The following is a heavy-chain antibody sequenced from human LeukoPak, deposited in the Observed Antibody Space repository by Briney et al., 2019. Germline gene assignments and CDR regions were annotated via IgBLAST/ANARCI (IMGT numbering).Heavy chain of an antibody. CDR1: GVSISSYY. CDR3: ARGRSEYYDFWSGRPSDHRFDY. Sequence: PSETLSLTCTVSGVSISSYYWSWIRQPPGRGLEWIGYIYYSGSTNYNPSLKSRVTISVDTSKNQFSLKLSSVTAADTAVYYCARGRSEYYDFWSGRPSDHRFDYWGQGTLVTVSS. D-gene: IGHD3-3*01. CDR2: IYYSGST. V-gene: IGHV4-59*01. J-gene: IGHJ4*02.